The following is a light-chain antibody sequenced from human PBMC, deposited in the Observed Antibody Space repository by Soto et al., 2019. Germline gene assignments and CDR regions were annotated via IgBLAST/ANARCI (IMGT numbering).Light chain of an antibody. V-gene: IGKV3-15*01. CDR1: QSVSSN. CDR2: GAS. Sequence: EIVLTQSPATLSVSPGDRATLSCRASQSVSSNLAWYQQKPGQTPRLLIYGASTRATGVPPRFSGSRSGTDFTLTIRRLEPEDFAVYYCQQYGSSPLTFGGGTKVDIK. J-gene: IGKJ4*01. CDR3: QQYGSSPLT.